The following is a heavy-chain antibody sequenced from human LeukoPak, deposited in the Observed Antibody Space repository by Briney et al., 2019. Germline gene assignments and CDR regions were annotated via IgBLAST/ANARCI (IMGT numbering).Heavy chain of an antibody. V-gene: IGHV3-20*04. Sequence: GGSLRLSCGFSGFTFSNYAMSWVRQAPGKGLEWLCAINYNGAITDYADSVKGRFTISRDNAKNSLYLRMDSLRAEDTALYYCARDRLGPSFSVSHFDLWGQGTLVTVSS. CDR1: GFTFSNYA. CDR3: ARDRLGPSFSVSHFDL. D-gene: IGHD3-3*02. J-gene: IGHJ4*02. CDR2: INYNGAIT.